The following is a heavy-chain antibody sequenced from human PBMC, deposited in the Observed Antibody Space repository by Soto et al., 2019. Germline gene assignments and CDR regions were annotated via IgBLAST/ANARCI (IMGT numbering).Heavy chain of an antibody. CDR1: GFTFSSYS. D-gene: IGHD4-17*01. J-gene: IGHJ6*02. CDR3: ARVHGEYYYYYGMDV. V-gene: IGHV3-21*01. Sequence: PGGSLRLSCAASGFTFSSYSMNWVRQAPGKGLEWVSSISSSSSYIYYADSVKGRFTISRDNSKNTLYLQMNSLRGEDTAVYYCARVHGEYYYYYGMDVWGQGTTGTVSS. CDR2: ISSSSSYI.